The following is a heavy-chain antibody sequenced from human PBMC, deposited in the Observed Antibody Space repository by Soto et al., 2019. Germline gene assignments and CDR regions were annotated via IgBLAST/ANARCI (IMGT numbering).Heavy chain of an antibody. J-gene: IGHJ3*01. CDR2: ISYDGTYQ. CDR3: AKQHSDLVIGAFDV. V-gene: IGHV3-30*18. D-gene: IGHD4-4*01. CDR1: GFMFSSFG. Sequence: LRLSCAASGFMFSSFGIHWVRQAPGKGLEWVAVISYDGTYQYYDDSVKGRFTISRDNFGNTVALQMNSLRPEDTAVYYCAKQHSDLVIGAFDVWGPGAVVTVSS.